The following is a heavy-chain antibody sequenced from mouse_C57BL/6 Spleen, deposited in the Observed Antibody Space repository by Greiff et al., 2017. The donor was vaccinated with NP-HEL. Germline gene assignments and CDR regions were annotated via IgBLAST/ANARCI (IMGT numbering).Heavy chain of an antibody. J-gene: IGHJ1*03. CDR1: GFSFNTYA. D-gene: IGHD1-1*01. Sequence: DVKLVESGGGLVQPKGSLKLSCAASGFSFNTYAMNWVRQAPGKGLEWVARIRSKSNNYATYYADSVKDRFTISRDDSESMLYLQMNNLKTEDTAMYYCVRHENYGSSYWYFDVWGTGTTVTVSS. CDR2: IRSKSNNYAT. CDR3: VRHENYGSSYWYFDV. V-gene: IGHV10-1*01.